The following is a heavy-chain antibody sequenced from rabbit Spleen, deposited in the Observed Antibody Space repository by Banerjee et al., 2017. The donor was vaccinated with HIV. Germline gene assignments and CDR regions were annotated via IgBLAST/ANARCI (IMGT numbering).Heavy chain of an antibody. CDR1: GCSFNSVYD. V-gene: IGHV1S40*01. J-gene: IGHJ6*01. CDR2: AYAGNSGST. Sequence: QSLEESGGGLVKPGASLTLTCKASGCSFNSVYDMCWVRQAPGKGLEWVACAYAGNSGSTYSATWAKGRFTISKTSSTTVTLQMTSLTAADTATYFCARDTGTSFSSYGMDLWGPGTLVTVS. CDR3: ARDTGTSFSSYGMDL. D-gene: IGHD8-1*01.